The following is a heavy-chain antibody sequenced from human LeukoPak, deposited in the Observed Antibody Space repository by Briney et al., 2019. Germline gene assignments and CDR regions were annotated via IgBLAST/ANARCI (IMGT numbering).Heavy chain of an antibody. CDR2: ISYDGNKK. D-gene: IGHD6-19*01. Sequence: GGSLRLSCTASGFTFSNFVMHWVRQPPGKGLQWVTEISYDGNKKTYVDSVKGRFTISRDNSKDTLYLQMNSLRDEDTAVYYCARGGGIGIAVAGWGQGTLVTVSS. V-gene: IGHV3-30-3*01. CDR3: ARGGGIGIAVAG. J-gene: IGHJ4*02. CDR1: GFTFSNFV.